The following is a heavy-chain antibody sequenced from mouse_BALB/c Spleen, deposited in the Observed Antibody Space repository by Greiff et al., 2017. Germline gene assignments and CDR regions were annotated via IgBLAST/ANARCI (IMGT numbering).Heavy chain of an antibody. CDR2: INPSNGRT. CDR3: AIEGVYYAMDY. CDR1: GYTFTSYW. Sequence: VKLMESGAELVKPGASVKLSCKASGYTFTSYWMHWVKQRPGQGLEWIGEINPSNGRTNYNEKFKSKATLTVDKSSSTAYMQLSSLTSEDSAVYYCAIEGVYYAMDYWGQGTSVTVSS. J-gene: IGHJ4*01. V-gene: IGHV1S81*02.